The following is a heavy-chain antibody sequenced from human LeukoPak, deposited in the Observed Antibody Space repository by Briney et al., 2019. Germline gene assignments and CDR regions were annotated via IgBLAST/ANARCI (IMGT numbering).Heavy chain of an antibody. CDR1: GGSISSSSYY. CDR2: IYYSGST. J-gene: IGHJ3*02. V-gene: IGHV4-39*07. D-gene: IGHD2-15*01. CDR3: ARAPGYCSGGSCYKTVGAFDI. Sequence: SETLSLTCTVSGGSISSSSYYWGWIRQPPGKGLEWIGSIYYSGSTYYNPSLKSRVTISVDRSKNQFSLKLSSVTAADTAVYYCARAPGYCSGGSCYKTVGAFDIWGQGTMVTVSS.